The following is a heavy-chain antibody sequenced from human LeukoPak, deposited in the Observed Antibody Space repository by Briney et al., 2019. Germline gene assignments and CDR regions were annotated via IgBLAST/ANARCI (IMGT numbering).Heavy chain of an antibody. J-gene: IGHJ4*02. V-gene: IGHV4-39*07. CDR2: IYYSGST. Sequence: SETLSLTCTVSGGSISSSSYYWGWIRQPPGKGLEWIGSIYYSGSTYYNPSLKSRVTISVDTSKNQFSLKVSSVTAADTAIYYCARDLSFDWFPYYFDYWGQGILVTVSS. CDR3: ARDLSFDWFPYYFDY. CDR1: GGSISSSSYY. D-gene: IGHD3-9*01.